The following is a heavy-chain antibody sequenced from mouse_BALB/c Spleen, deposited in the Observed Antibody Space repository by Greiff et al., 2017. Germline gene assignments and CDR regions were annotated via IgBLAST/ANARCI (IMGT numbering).Heavy chain of an antibody. J-gene: IGHJ4*01. D-gene: IGHD2-4*01. CDR2: IWGGGST. Sequence: VQGVESGPGLVAPSQSLSITCTVSGFSLTDYGVSWIRQPPGKGLEWLGVIWGGGSTYYNSALKSRLSISKDNSKSQVFLKMNSLQTDDTAMYYCAKQGGLRQGASYAMDYWGQGTSVTVSS. V-gene: IGHV2-6-5*01. CDR3: AKQGGLRQGASYAMDY. CDR1: GFSLTDYG.